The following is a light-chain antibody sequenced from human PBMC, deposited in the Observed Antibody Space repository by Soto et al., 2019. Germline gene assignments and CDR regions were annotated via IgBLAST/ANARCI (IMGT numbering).Light chain of an antibody. Sequence: EIVLTQSPGTLPLSPGERATFSCRASQSVSSNYLAWYQQKPGQAPRLLIYGAFKRATGIPDRFSGSGSGTDFTLTISRMEPEDFGVYYCQQYNNWPRATFGGGTKVDIK. V-gene: IGKV3-20*01. J-gene: IGKJ4*01. CDR1: QSVSSNY. CDR2: GAF. CDR3: QQYNNWPRAT.